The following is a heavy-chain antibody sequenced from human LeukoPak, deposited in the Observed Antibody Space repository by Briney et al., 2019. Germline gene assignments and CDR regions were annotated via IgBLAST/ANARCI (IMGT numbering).Heavy chain of an antibody. J-gene: IGHJ5*02. Sequence: SVKVSCKASGGTFSSYAISWVRQAPGQGLEWMGRIIPILGIANYAQKFQGRVTITADKSTSTAYMELNSLRSEDTGAVYSARARDCCGGTRYQVYNWFDPWGQGTLVTVSS. CDR2: IIPILGIA. CDR1: GGTFSSYA. V-gene: IGHV1-69*04. CDR3: ARARDCCGGTRYQVYNWFDP. D-gene: IGHD2-15*01.